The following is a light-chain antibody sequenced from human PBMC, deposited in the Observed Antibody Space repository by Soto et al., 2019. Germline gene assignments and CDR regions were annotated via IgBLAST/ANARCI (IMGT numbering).Light chain of an antibody. J-gene: IGKJ1*01. V-gene: IGKV1-39*01. CDR3: QQSYSTPWT. CDR2: DAS. CDR1: ESISGY. Sequence: DIQMTQSPSSLSASVGDRVTITCRASESISGYLNWYQQKPGKAPKLLIYDASSLQSGVPSRFSGSGAGTDFTLTVSSLQPEDFVIYFCQQSYSTPWTFGHGTKVEIK.